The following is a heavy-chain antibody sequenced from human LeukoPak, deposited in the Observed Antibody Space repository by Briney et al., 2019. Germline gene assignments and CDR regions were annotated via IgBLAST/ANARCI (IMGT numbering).Heavy chain of an antibody. Sequence: PSETLSLTCTVSGGSISSGSYYWSWIRQPAGKGLEWIGRIYTSGSTNYNPSLKSRVTISVDTSKNQFSLKLSSVTAADTAVYYCARDHKVRGVIGWYFDYWGQGTLVTVSS. J-gene: IGHJ4*02. CDR1: GGSISSGSYY. CDR3: ARDHKVRGVIGWYFDY. V-gene: IGHV4-61*02. CDR2: IYTSGST. D-gene: IGHD3-10*01.